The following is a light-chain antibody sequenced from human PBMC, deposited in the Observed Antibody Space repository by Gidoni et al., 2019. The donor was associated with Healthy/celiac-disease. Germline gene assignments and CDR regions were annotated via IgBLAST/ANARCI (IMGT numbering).Light chain of an antibody. CDR1: QSVLCSSNNKNY. V-gene: IGKV4-1*01. CDR3: QQYYSTPRT. J-gene: IGKJ2*01. Sequence: DIVMTQSPDSLAVSLGERATINCKSSQSVLCSSNNKNYLAWYQQKPGQPPKLLIYWASTRESGVPDRFSGSGSGTDFTLTISSLQAEDVAVYYCQQYYSTPRTFXXXTKLEIK. CDR2: WAS.